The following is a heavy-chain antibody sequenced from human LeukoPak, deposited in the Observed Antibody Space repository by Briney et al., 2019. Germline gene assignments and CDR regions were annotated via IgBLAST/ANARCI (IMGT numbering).Heavy chain of an antibody. Sequence: SVKVSCKASGGTFSSYAISWVRQAPGQGLEWMGGIIPIFGTANYAQKFQGRVTVTADESTSTAYMELSSLRSEDTAVYYCVRGPLSIGGFDQFDYWGQGTLVTVSS. V-gene: IGHV1-69*13. CDR3: VRGPLSIGGFDQFDY. J-gene: IGHJ4*02. CDR1: GGTFSSYA. D-gene: IGHD2/OR15-2a*01. CDR2: IIPIFGTA.